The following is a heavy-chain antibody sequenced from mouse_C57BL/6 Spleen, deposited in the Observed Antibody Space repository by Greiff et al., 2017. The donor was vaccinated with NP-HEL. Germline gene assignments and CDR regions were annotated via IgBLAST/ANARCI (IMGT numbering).Heavy chain of an antibody. CDR3: ARSHYYGTNAMDY. Sequence: VQLQQSGPELVKPGASVKISCKASGYTFTDYYMNWVKQSHGKSLEWIGDINPNNGGTSYNQKFKGKATLTVDKSSSTAYMELRSLTSEDSAVYYCARSHYYGTNAMDYWGQGTSVTVSS. D-gene: IGHD1-1*01. CDR1: GYTFTDYY. CDR2: INPNNGGT. V-gene: IGHV1-26*01. J-gene: IGHJ4*01.